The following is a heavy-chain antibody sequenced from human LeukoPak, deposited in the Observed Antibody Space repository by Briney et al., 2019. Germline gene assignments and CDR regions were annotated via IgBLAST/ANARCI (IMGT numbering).Heavy chain of an antibody. D-gene: IGHD5-18*01. Sequence: ASVKVSCKASGGTCSSYAISWVRQAPGQGLEWMGGIIPIFGTANYAQKFQGRVTITTDESTSTAYMELSSLRSEDTAVYYCARDMDTAMVPGVFDYGDQGTLVTVSS. CDR3: ARDMDTAMVPGVFDY. J-gene: IGHJ4*02. CDR1: GGTCSSYA. V-gene: IGHV1-69*05. CDR2: IIPIFGTA.